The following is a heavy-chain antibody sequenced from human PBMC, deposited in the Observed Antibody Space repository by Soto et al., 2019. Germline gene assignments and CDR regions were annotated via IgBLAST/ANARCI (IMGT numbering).Heavy chain of an antibody. Sequence: PGGSLGLSCAASGFAFSNHGMHWVRQAPGKWLEWVAVISKDGSNKFHADSVKGLFTISRDNSKNTVDLQMNTLRPEDKAVYYCAKGHYYDSGGDYSFLDYWGQGIPDTVPQ. CDR2: ISKDGSNK. CDR3: AKGHYYDSGGDYSFLDY. D-gene: IGHD3-22*01. CDR1: GFAFSNHG. V-gene: IGHV3-30*18. J-gene: IGHJ4*02.